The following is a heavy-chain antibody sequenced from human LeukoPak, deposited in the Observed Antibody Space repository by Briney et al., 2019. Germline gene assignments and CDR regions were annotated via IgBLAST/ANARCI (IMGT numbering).Heavy chain of an antibody. CDR1: SGSISSYY. V-gene: IGHV4-59*08. D-gene: IGHD5-24*01. CDR2: IYYSGST. J-gene: IGHJ4*02. Sequence: SETLSLTCTVSSGSISSYYWSWLRQPPGKGLEWVGYIYYSGSTDYHPSLRSRVTMSVDTSKSQFSLKLNSVTATDTAVYYCARARDGDRFAFDYWGQGSLVTVSS. CDR3: ARARDGDRFAFDY.